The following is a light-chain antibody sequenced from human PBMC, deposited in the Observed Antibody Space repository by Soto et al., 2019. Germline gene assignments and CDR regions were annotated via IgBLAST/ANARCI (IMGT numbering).Light chain of an antibody. CDR3: LQYSSHSWT. Sequence: EIQMTQSPPSLSASVGDRVTITCRTSQNINNCLNWYQQKPGKAPELLIFDASSLKSGVPSRFSGSGSGTEFTLTISRLQPDDVATYYCLQYSSHSWTFGQGTKVDIK. CDR1: QNINNC. CDR2: DAS. J-gene: IGKJ1*01. V-gene: IGKV1-5*01.